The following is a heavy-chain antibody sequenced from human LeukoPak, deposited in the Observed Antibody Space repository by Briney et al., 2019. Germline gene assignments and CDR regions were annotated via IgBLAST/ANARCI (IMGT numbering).Heavy chain of an antibody. CDR2: INHSGST. J-gene: IGHJ4*02. CDR3: ARDRATAPLDY. CDR1: GGSFSGYY. D-gene: IGHD5-12*01. V-gene: IGHV4-34*01. Sequence: SETLSLTCAVYGGSFSGYYWSWIRQPPGKGLEWIGEINHSGSTNYNPSLKSRVTISVDTSKNQFSLKLSPVTAADTAVYYCARDRATAPLDYWGQGTLVTVSS.